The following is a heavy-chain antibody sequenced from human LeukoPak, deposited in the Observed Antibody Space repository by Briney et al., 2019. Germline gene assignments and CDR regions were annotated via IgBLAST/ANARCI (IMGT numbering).Heavy chain of an antibody. D-gene: IGHD1-1*01. CDR3: VRVKGTYFDY. V-gene: IGHV3-48*01. CDR2: ISSSSSNI. Sequence: GGSLRLSCTASGFPLSSYNINWVRQAPGKGLEWISYISSSSSNIYYLDSVQGRLTVSRDNERNSLFLQIDSPRAEDTAVYYCVRVKGTYFDYWGQGSLVTVSS. CDR1: GFPLSSYN. J-gene: IGHJ4*02.